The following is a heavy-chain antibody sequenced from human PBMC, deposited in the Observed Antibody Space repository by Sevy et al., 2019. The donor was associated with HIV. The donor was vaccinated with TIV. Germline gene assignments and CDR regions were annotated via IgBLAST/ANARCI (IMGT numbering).Heavy chain of an antibody. CDR3: ARQRGGWYEYDASDV. CDR1: DVSISSGTNY. CDR2: IYYSGTT. D-gene: IGHD6-19*01. J-gene: IGHJ3*01. Sequence: SETLSLTCTVSDVSISSGTNYWGWIRQPPGKGLEWIGSIYYSGTTYYNPSLKSRVTMSAYTSMNQFSLMLSSVTVADTAVYYCARQRGGWYEYDASDVWGQGTMVTVSS. V-gene: IGHV4-39*01.